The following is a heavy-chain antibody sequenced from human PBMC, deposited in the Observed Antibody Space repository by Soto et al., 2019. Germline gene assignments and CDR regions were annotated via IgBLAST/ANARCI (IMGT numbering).Heavy chain of an antibody. D-gene: IGHD3-3*01. CDR2: IHRDGTF. V-gene: IGHV4-39*01. J-gene: IGHJ4*02. CDR1: DDSLNSGHYY. Sequence: QLRLQESGPGLVRPSETLSLTCTVSDDSLNSGHYYWGWVRQPPGKGLEWIGRIHRDGTFAYNRTLKSPLTMPVSTPNTQFSLMLTSMTATDTAVYYWASLRFFEWSPALFFDDWGRGILVGVSS. CDR3: ASLRFFEWSPALFFDD.